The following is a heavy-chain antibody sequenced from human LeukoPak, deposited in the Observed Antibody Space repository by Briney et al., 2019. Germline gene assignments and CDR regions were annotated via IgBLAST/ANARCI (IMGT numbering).Heavy chain of an antibody. V-gene: IGHV1-69*06. CDR1: GGTFSSYG. CDR2: IIPIFGTG. CDR3: ARDGYYGSGSPFDY. J-gene: IGHJ4*02. D-gene: IGHD3-10*01. Sequence: SVKVSCKASGGTFSSYGISWVRQAPGQGLEWMGGIIPIFGTGNYAQKFQGRVTITADKSTSTAYMELSSLRSEDTAVYYCARDGYYGSGSPFDYWGQGTLVTVSS.